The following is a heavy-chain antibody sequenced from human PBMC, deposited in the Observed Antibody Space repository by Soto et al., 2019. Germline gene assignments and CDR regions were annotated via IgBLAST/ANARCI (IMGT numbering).Heavy chain of an antibody. CDR3: ARVRGEGQQLVT. CDR2: IIPIVGIA. D-gene: IGHD6-6*01. J-gene: IGHJ5*02. Sequence: QVQLVQSGAEVKKPGSSVKVSCKASGGTLSSYSISWVRQAPGQGLEWMGRIIPIVGIANYAQKFQGRVTVTADTSTNTAYMELSSLSSEDTAVFCCARVRGEGQQLVTWGQGTLVTVSS. V-gene: IGHV1-69*02. CDR1: GGTLSSYS.